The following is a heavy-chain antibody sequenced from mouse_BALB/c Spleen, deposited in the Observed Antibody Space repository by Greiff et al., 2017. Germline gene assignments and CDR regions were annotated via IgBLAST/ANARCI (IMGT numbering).Heavy chain of an antibody. J-gene: IGHJ2*01. CDR3: ARQRANWDPSFDY. Sequence: EVHLVESGGGLVQPGGSLKLSCAASGFTFSSYTMSWVRQTPEKRLEWVAYISNGGGSTYYPDTVKGRFTISRDNAKNTLYLQMSSLKSEDTAMYYCARQRANWDPSFDYWGQGTTLTVSS. D-gene: IGHD4-1*01. CDR2: ISNGGGST. V-gene: IGHV5-12-2*01. CDR1: GFTFSSYT.